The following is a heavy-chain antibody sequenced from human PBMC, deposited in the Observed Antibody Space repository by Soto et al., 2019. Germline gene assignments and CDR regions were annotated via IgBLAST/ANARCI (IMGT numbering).Heavy chain of an antibody. CDR1: GGSVSSESYY. D-gene: IGHD2-21*01. CDR3: ARERGDSQWPDN. CDR2: VENSGRS. Sequence: PSETLSRTCSVSGGSVSSESYYWSWIRQTPGKGLEWIGNVENSGRSKYNPSLMVLVTISVNTSENLFSLKLSSVTAADTAVYYGARERGDSQWPDNLCPEALDAVSS. J-gene: IGHJ4*01. V-gene: IGHV4-61*01.